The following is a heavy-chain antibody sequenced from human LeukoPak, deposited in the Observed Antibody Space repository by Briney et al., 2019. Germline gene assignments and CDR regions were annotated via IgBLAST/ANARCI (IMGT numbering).Heavy chain of an antibody. CDR1: GFTFDDYA. Sequence: GRSLRLSCAASGFTFDDYAMHWVRQAPGKGLEWVSGISWNSGSIGYADSVKGRFTISRDNAKNSLYLQMNSLRAEDTALYYCAKDITMVRGVIITSEGFDYWGQGTLVTVSS. CDR3: AKDITMVRGVIITSEGFDY. D-gene: IGHD3-10*01. CDR2: ISWNSGSI. V-gene: IGHV3-9*01. J-gene: IGHJ4*02.